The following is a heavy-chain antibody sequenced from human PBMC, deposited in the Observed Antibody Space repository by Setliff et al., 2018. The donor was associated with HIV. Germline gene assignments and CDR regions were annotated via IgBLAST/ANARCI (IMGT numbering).Heavy chain of an antibody. V-gene: IGHV4-4*07. CDR1: GGSINTYY. CDR3: ARSIYGSGTYPLDI. CDR2: FYTSGST. J-gene: IGHJ4*02. D-gene: IGHD3-10*01. Sequence: PSETLSLTCTVSGGSINTYYWSWIRQPAGKGLEWIGRFYTSGSTNYNPSLKSRVTMSVDTSKNQFSLKLSSVTAADTAVYYCARSIYGSGTYPLDIWSQGTLVTVSS.